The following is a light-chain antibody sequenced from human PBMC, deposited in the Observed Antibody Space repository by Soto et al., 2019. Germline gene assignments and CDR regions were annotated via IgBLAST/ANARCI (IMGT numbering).Light chain of an antibody. CDR1: QSVSSY. J-gene: IGKJ5*01. Sequence: ELVLTHSPATLSLSPGERGTLSCRASQSVSSYLAWYQQKPGQAPRLLIYDASNRATGIPARFSGSGSGTEFTLTINSLEPEDFAVYYCQQRSSWPITFGQGTRLEIK. V-gene: IGKV3-11*01. CDR3: QQRSSWPIT. CDR2: DAS.